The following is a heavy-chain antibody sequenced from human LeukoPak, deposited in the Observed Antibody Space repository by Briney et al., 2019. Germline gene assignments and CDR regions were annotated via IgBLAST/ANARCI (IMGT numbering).Heavy chain of an antibody. Sequence: ASVKVSCKASGYTFTGYYMHWVRQAPGQGLEWMGWINPNSGGTNYAQKFRGRVTMTRDTSISTAYMELSRLRSDDTAVYYCARFGVGATHYFDYWGQGTLVTVSS. CDR2: INPNSGGT. J-gene: IGHJ4*02. D-gene: IGHD1-26*01. V-gene: IGHV1-2*02. CDR3: ARFGVGATHYFDY. CDR1: GYTFTGYY.